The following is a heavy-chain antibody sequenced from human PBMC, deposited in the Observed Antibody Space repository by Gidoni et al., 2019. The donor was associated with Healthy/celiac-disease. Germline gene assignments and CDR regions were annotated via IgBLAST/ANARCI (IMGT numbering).Heavy chain of an antibody. V-gene: IGHV4-59*01. Sequence: QVQLQESGPGLVKPSATLSLTCTVSGGSISSYYWSWIRQPPGKGLEWIGYIYYSGSTNYNPSLKSRFTISVDTSKNQFSLKLSSVNAADTDVYYCARDKNYAYDYWGQGTLVTVSS. J-gene: IGHJ4*02. CDR2: IYYSGST. CDR3: ARDKNYAYDY. D-gene: IGHD1-7*01. CDR1: GGSISSYY.